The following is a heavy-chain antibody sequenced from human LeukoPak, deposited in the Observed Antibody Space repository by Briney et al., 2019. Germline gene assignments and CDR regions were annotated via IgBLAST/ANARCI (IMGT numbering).Heavy chain of an antibody. CDR1: GFTFSAFW. V-gene: IGHV3-7*01. Sequence: QPGGSLRLSCAAPGFTFSAFWMTWIRQAPGKGLEWVAHLSQDGGEKHYADSVKGRFTISRDNAKNSLYLQMNSLRAEDSAVYYCARGHYNMDVWGQGTTVIVSS. CDR2: LSQDGGEK. J-gene: IGHJ6*02. CDR3: ARGHYNMDV.